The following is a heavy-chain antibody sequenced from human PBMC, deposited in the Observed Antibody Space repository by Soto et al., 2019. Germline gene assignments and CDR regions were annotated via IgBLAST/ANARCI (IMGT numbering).Heavy chain of an antibody. CDR1: GYTFTSYD. CDR3: ARLRPFNWFDP. Sequence: GASVKVSCKASGYTFTSYDIHWVQQAPGQGLEWMGWMNPNGGNTGYAQKFQGRITMTRNTSISTAYMELSSLRSEDTAVYYCARLRPFNWFDPWGQGTPVTVSS. D-gene: IGHD4-17*01. CDR2: MNPNGGNT. V-gene: IGHV1-8*01. J-gene: IGHJ5*02.